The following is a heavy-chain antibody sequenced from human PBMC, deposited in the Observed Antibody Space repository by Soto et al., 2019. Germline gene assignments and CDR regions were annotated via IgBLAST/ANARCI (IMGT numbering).Heavy chain of an antibody. Sequence: QITLKESGPTLVEPTQTLTLTCTFSGFSLSTSGVAVGWISQPPGKALEWLALIYWNDNKHYSPSLKSRLTITKDTSKNQVVLTMTNMDPVDTATYFCAHRYCSGGSCYYTLDYWGQGGLVTVSS. CDR3: AHRYCSGGSCYYTLDY. J-gene: IGHJ4*02. V-gene: IGHV2-5*01. CDR2: IYWNDNK. D-gene: IGHD2-15*01. CDR1: GFSLSTSGVA.